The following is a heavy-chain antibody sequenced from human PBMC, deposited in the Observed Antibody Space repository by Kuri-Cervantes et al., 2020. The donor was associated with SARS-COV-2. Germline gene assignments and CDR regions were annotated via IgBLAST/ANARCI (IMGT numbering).Heavy chain of an antibody. CDR3: ASHCSSTSCSLYYYYYYMDV. V-gene: IGHV3-23*01. Sequence: GESLKISCAASGFTFSSYGMHWVRQAPGKGLEWVSAISGSGGSTYYADSVKGRLTISRGNSKNTLYLQMNSLRAEDTAVYYCASHCSSTSCSLYYYYYYMDVWGKGTTVTVSS. CDR1: GFTFSSYG. J-gene: IGHJ6*03. D-gene: IGHD2-2*01. CDR2: ISGSGGST.